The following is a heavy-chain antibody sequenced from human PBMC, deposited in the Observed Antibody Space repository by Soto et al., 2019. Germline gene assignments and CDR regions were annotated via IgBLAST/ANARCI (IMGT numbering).Heavy chain of an antibody. CDR2: IYPADSDT. D-gene: IGHD1-7*01. V-gene: IGHV5-51*01. CDR3: ARLLSPANFFDACDV. CDR1: GYSFTRHW. Sequence: GESLKISCKGSGYSFTRHWIGWVRQMPGKGLEWMGIIYPADSDTRHSPSIQGQVTISVDKSISTAYLQWNSLKASDTAMYYCARLLSPANFFDACDVWGQGTMVTVSS. J-gene: IGHJ3*01.